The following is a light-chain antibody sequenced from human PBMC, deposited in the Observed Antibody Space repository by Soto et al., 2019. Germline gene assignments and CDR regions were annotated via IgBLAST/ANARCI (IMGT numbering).Light chain of an antibody. CDR2: KTS. CDR1: QSINNW. J-gene: IGKJ4*01. V-gene: IGKV1-5*03. CDR3: QQYKSFSLT. Sequence: DIQMTQSPSTLSASVGDRVTITCRASQSINNWLAWYQQKPGKAPKLLIYKTSDLESGVPSRFSGSGSGTEFSLTISGLQPDDFATYYCQQYKSFSLTFGGGTRVEVK.